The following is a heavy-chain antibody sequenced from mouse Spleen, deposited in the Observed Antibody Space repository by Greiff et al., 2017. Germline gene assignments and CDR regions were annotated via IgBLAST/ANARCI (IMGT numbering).Heavy chain of an antibody. J-gene: IGHJ4*01. CDR2: INPSTGYT. Sequence: QVQLQQSGAELAKPGASVKMSCKASGYTFASYWMHWVKQRPGQGLEWIGYINPSTGYTEYNQKFKDKATLTADKSSSTAYMQLSSLTSEDSAVYYCARLYDGYYNYAMDYWGQGTSVTVSS. D-gene: IGHD2-3*01. CDR1: GYTFASYW. V-gene: IGHV1-7*01. CDR3: ARLYDGYYNYAMDY.